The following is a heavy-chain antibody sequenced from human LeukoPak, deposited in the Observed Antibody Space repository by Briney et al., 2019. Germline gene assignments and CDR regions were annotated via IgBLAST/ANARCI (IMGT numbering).Heavy chain of an antibody. CDR3: AKGIAAAGMY. D-gene: IGHD6-13*01. V-gene: IGHV3-23*01. Sequence: SGGSLRLSCAASGFTFSSYAMSWVRQAPGKGLEWVSAISGSGGSTYYADSVKGRFTISRDNSKNTLYLQMNGLRAEDTAVYYCAKGIAAAGMYWGQGTLVTVSS. CDR1: GFTFSSYA. CDR2: ISGSGGST. J-gene: IGHJ4*02.